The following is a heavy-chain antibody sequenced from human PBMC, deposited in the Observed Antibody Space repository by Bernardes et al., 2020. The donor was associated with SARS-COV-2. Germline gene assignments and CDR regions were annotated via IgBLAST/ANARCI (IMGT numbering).Heavy chain of an antibody. V-gene: IGHV4-59*01. Sequence: TLSLTCTVSGGSINSYYWSWMRQPPGKGLEWIGYIYYSGSTNYNPFLKSRVTISVDTSKNQFSLKLSSVTAADTAVYYCARLAGENSALFWYFDLWGRGTLVTVSS. D-gene: IGHD4-17*01. CDR1: GGSINSYY. CDR2: IYYSGST. CDR3: ARLAGENSALFWYFDL. J-gene: IGHJ2*01.